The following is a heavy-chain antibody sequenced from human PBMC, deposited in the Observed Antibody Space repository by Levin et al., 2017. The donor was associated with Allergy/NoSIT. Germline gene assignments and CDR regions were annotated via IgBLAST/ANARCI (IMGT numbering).Heavy chain of an antibody. Sequence: GESLKISCAASGFTFSSYAMSWVRQAPGKGLEWVSTISGSGGITYYADSVKGRFTISRDNSKNTLYLQMNSLRAEDTAVYYCAKVPSVVVTAIEYYFDYWGQGTLVTVSS. V-gene: IGHV3-23*01. D-gene: IGHD2-21*02. CDR1: GFTFSSYA. J-gene: IGHJ4*02. CDR3: AKVPSVVVTAIEYYFDY. CDR2: ISGSGGIT.